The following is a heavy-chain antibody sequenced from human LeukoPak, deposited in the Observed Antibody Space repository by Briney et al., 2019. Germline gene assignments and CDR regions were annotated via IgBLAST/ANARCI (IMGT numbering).Heavy chain of an antibody. CDR3: AKGTVTGYPYYYYMDV. CDR2: IIPIFGAA. J-gene: IGHJ6*03. D-gene: IGHD3-9*01. CDR1: GGTFSSYA. Sequence: ASVKVSCKASGGTFSSYAISWVRQAPGQGLEWMGRIIPIFGAANYAQKFQGRVTITADKSTSTAYMELSSLRSEDTAVYYCAKGTVTGYPYYYYMDVWGKGTTVTVSS. V-gene: IGHV1-69*06.